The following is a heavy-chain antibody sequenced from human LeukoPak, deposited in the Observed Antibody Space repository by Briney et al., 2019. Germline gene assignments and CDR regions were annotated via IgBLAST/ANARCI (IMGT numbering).Heavy chain of an antibody. CDR1: GYTFTGYY. CDR3: ARDGIYGSGSYYEISWFDP. J-gene: IGHJ5*02. D-gene: IGHD3-10*01. CDR2: INPNRGVT. V-gene: IGHV1-2*02. Sequence: GASVKVSCKASGYTFTGYYMHLVRQAPAQGLERMGWINPNRGVTHYAQKVQGGVTMTSDTSISTAYMELSRLRSDDTAVYYCARDGIYGSGSYYEISWFDPWGQGTLVTVSS.